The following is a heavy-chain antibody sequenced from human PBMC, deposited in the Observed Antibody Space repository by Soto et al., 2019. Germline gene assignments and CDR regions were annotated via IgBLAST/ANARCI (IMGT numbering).Heavy chain of an antibody. D-gene: IGHD3-22*01. CDR3: ATSSGYYYDAFDI. V-gene: IGHV5-51*01. CDR2: IYPGDSDT. Sequence: PGESLKISCKGSGYSFTIYWIGWVRQMPGKGLEWMGIIYPGDSDTRYSPSFQGQVTISADKSISTAYLQWSSLKASDTAMYYCATSSGYYYDAFDIWGQGTMVTVSS. CDR1: GYSFTIYW. J-gene: IGHJ3*02.